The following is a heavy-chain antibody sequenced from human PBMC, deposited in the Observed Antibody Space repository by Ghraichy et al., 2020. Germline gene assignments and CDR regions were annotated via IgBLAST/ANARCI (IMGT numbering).Heavy chain of an antibody. D-gene: IGHD3-3*01. CDR3: ARHWGTIFGVVIKPFDY. CDR1: GGSISSSSYY. V-gene: IGHV4-39*01. J-gene: IGHJ4*02. Sequence: SETLSLTCTVSGGSISSSSYYWGWIRQPPGKGLEWIGSIYYSGSTYYNPSLKSRVTISVDTSKNQFSLKLSSVTAADTAVYYCARHWGTIFGVVIKPFDYWGQGTLVTVSS. CDR2: IYYSGST.